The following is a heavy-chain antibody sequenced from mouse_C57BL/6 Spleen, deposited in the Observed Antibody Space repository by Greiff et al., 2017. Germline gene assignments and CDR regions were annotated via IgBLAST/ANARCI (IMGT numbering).Heavy chain of an antibody. CDR3: TSWGYVDGTGFGY. V-gene: IGHV14-4*01. D-gene: IGHD2-10*02. Sequence: VQLQQSGAELVRPGASVKLSCTASGFNIKDDYMHWVKQRPEQGLEWIGWIDPENGDTEYASKFKGKATITADKSSNTAYLQLSRLTSEDTAVSSGTSWGYVDGTGFGYWGQGTTLTVA. CDR2: IDPENGDT. J-gene: IGHJ2*01. CDR1: GFNIKDDY.